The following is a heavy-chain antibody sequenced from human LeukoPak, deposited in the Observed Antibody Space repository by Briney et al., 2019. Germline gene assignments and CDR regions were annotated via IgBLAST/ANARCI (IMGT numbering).Heavy chain of an antibody. Sequence: GGSLRLSCAASGFTVSSNYMSWVRQAPGKGLEWVSVIYSGGSTYYADSVKGRFTISRDNSKNTLYLQMNSLRAEDTAVYYCARAPPPYYYDSSGYYAYWGQGTLVTVSS. CDR1: GFTVSSNY. CDR3: ARAPPPYYYDSSGYYAY. V-gene: IGHV3-66*01. D-gene: IGHD3-22*01. CDR2: IYSGGST. J-gene: IGHJ4*02.